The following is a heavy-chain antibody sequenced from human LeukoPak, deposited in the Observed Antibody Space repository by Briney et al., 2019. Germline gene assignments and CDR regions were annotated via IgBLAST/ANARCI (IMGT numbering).Heavy chain of an antibody. V-gene: IGHV7-4-1*02. CDR2: SNIDTGNP. CDR1: GYTFSSYA. Sequence: ASVKVSCKASGYTFSSYAVNWVRQAPGQGLEWMGWSNIDTGNPTHAQGFTGRFVFSLDTSVRTAYLQISSLKPEDTAVYYCARGKYCSGGSCYYHYYGMDVWGQGTTVTVSS. CDR3: ARGKYCSGGSCYYHYYGMDV. J-gene: IGHJ6*02. D-gene: IGHD2-15*01.